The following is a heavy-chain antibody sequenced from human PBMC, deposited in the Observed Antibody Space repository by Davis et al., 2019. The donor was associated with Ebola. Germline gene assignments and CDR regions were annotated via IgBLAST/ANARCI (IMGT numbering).Heavy chain of an antibody. D-gene: IGHD6-13*01. J-gene: IGHJ4*02. CDR3: AKDHDAHSSSWHFDY. CDR2: IWYDGSNK. V-gene: IGHV3-33*06. Sequence: PGGSLRLSCAASGFTFSSYGMHWVRQAPGKGLEWVAVIWYDGSNKYYADSVKGRFTISRDNSKNTLYLQMNSLRAEDTAVYYCAKDHDAHSSSWHFDYWGQGTLVTVSS. CDR1: GFTFSSYG.